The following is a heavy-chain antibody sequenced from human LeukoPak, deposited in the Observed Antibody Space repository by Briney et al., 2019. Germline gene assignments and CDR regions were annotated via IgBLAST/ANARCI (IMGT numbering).Heavy chain of an antibody. CDR3: AKDRPRGSAVDY. V-gene: IGHV3-30*02. CDR2: IRYDGSNK. J-gene: IGHJ4*02. D-gene: IGHD3-10*01. Sequence: GGSLRLSCAASGFTFSDNSMNWVRQAPGKGLEWVAFIRYDGSNKYYADSVKGRFTISRDNSKNTLYLQMNSLRAEDTAVYYCAKDRPRGSAVDYWGQGTLVTVSS. CDR1: GFTFSDNS.